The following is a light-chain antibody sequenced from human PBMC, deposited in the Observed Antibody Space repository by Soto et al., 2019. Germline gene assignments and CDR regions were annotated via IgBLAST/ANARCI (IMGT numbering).Light chain of an antibody. J-gene: IGKJ2*01. Sequence: EIVLTQSPGTLSLSPGERATLSCRASQSVPSDWLAWYRHKPGQAPRLLSYGASSRATGVPDRVNGSVSGTDFTLTINRLEPEDFAVYYCQQYGNFPYTFGQGTKPEIK. CDR3: QQYGNFPYT. CDR1: QSVPSDW. V-gene: IGKV3-20*01. CDR2: GAS.